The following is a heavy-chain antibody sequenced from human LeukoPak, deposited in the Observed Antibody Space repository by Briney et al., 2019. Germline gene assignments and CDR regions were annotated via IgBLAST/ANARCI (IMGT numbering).Heavy chain of an antibody. CDR1: GYTFTSYG. V-gene: IGHV1-18*01. CDR3: ARLRTESARWLVGGDFDY. J-gene: IGHJ4*02. D-gene: IGHD6-19*01. Sequence: GASVKVSCKASGYTFTSYGISWVRQAPRQGLEWMGWISAYNGNTNYAQKLQGRVTMTTDTSTSTAYMELRSLRSDDTAVYYCARLRTESARWLVGGDFDYWGQGTLVTVSS. CDR2: ISAYNGNT.